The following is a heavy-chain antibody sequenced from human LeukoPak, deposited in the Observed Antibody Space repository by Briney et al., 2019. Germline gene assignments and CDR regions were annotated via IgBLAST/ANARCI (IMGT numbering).Heavy chain of an antibody. CDR3: ARVRYSSSWYGNFDY. D-gene: IGHD6-13*01. CDR2: ISSSSSYI. V-gene: IGHV3-21*01. Sequence: GGSLRLSCAASGFTFSTYSMNWVRQAPGKGLEWVSSISSSSSYIYYADSVKGRFTISRDNAKNSLYLQTNSLRAEDTAVYYCARVRYSSSWYGNFDYWGQGTLVTVSS. CDR1: GFTFSTYS. J-gene: IGHJ4*02.